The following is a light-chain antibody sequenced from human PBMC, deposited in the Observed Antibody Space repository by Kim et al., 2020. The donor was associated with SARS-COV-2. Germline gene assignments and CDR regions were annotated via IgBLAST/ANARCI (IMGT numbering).Light chain of an antibody. CDR1: RNNVGNQG. CDR3: STWDSSLNEWV. Sequence: PTATLTCTGNRNNVGNQGAAWLQQHQGHPPKLLSYRNNNRPSGVSERLSASRSGNTASLTITGLQPEDEADYYCSTWDSSLNEWVFGGGTKLTVL. V-gene: IGLV10-54*01. J-gene: IGLJ3*02. CDR2: RNN.